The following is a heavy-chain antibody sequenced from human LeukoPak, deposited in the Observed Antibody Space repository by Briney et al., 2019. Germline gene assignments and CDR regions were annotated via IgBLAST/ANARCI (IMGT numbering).Heavy chain of an antibody. CDR2: IYYSGST. J-gene: IGHJ5*02. D-gene: IGHD1-1*01. CDR1: GGSISSYY. V-gene: IGHV4-59*12. CDR3: ARATENGWFDP. Sequence: PSETLSLTCTVSGGSISSYYWSWIRQPPGKGLEWIGYIYYSGSTNYNPSLKSRVTISVDKSKNQFSLKLSSVTAADTAVYYCARATENGWFDPWGQGTLVTVSS.